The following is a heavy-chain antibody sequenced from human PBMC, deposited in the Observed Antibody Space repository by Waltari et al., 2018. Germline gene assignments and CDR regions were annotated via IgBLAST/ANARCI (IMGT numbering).Heavy chain of an antibody. D-gene: IGHD1-26*01. CDR1: GYTFTSYY. V-gene: IGHV1-46*01. CDR3: AREFGLWELLKGGYFDY. CDR2: INPSGGST. Sequence: QVQLVQSGAEVKKPGASVKVSCKASGYTFTSYYMHWVRQAPGQGLEWMGIINPSGGSTSYAQKFQGRVTMTRDTSTSTVYMELSSLRSEDTAVYYCAREFGLWELLKGGYFDYWGQGTLVTVSS. J-gene: IGHJ4*02.